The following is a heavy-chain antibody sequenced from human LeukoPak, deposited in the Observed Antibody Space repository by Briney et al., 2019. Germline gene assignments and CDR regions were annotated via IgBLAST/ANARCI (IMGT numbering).Heavy chain of an antibody. Sequence: GGSLRLSCAASGFTFSTYAMHWVREAPGKGLEYVSAIKNNGGGTYYASSVQGRFTVSRDNSRSTLYLQMDSLRPDDMAIYYCARVQSTVRGIQGPFDLWGQGTLVTVS. CDR2: IKNNGGGT. CDR1: GFTFSTYA. D-gene: IGHD3-10*01. CDR3: ARVQSTVRGIQGPFDL. V-gene: IGHV3-64*01. J-gene: IGHJ4*02.